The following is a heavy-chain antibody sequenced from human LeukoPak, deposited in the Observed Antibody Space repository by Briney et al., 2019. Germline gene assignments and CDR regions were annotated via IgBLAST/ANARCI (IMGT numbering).Heavy chain of an antibody. J-gene: IGHJ4*02. CDR1: GFTFSSYI. D-gene: IGHD3-22*01. Sequence: GGSLRLSCAASGFTFSSYIMNWVRQAPGKGLEWVSSISSSGSDIYYANSVKGRFTISRDNAKSSLYLQMNSLRADDTAVYFCARDFEGRDYYLADFDYWGQGTLVTVSS. CDR2: ISSSGSDI. CDR3: ARDFEGRDYYLADFDY. V-gene: IGHV3-21*06.